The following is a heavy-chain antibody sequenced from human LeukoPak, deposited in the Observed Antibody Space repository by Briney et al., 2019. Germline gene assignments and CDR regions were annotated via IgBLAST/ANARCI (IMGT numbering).Heavy chain of an antibody. CDR3: ARGSSSWYPSDY. CDR1: GGTFSSYA. Sequence: SVKVSCKASGGTFSSYAISWVRQAPGQGLEWMGGIIPIFGTANYAQKFQGRVTITADESTSTAYMGLSSLRSEDTAVYYCARGSSSWYPSDYWGQGTLVTVSS. V-gene: IGHV1-69*01. D-gene: IGHD6-13*01. J-gene: IGHJ4*02. CDR2: IIPIFGTA.